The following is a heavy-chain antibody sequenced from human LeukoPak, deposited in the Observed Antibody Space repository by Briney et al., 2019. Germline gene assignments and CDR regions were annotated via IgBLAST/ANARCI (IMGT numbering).Heavy chain of an antibody. CDR3: ARELPREVTLDY. CDR1: EFNFFSYG. CDR2: IFTDGSTT. D-gene: IGHD2-21*02. Sequence: PGGSLRLSCVASEFNFFSYGMQWVRQAPGKGLVWVSRIFTDGSTTSYADSVKGRFTISRDNAKNTLYLEMKSLRVDDTAVYYCARELPREVTLDYWGQGTLVTVSP. V-gene: IGHV3-74*01. J-gene: IGHJ4*01.